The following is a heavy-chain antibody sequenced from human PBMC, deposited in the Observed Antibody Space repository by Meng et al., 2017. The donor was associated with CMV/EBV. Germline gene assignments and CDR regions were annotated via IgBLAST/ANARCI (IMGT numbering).Heavy chain of an antibody. D-gene: IGHD6-25*01. Sequence: GESLKISCAASGFTVSSNYMSWVRQAPGKGLEWVSVIYSGGSTYSADSVKGRFTISRDNSKNTLYLQMNSLRAEDTAVYYCATSGGYYYYGMDVWGQGTTVTVSS. J-gene: IGHJ6*02. V-gene: IGHV3-53*01. CDR2: IYSGGST. CDR1: GFTVSSNY. CDR3: ATSGGYYYYGMDV.